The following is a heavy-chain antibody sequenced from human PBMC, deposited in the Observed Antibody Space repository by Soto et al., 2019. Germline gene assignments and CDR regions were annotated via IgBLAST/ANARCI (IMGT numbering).Heavy chain of an antibody. CDR2: MNPNSGNT. CDR3: ARGGYCTNGVCLYYYYYYMDV. Sequence: QVQLVQSGAEVKKPGASVKVSCKASGYTFTSYDINWVRQATGQGLEWMGWMNPNSGNTGYAQKFRGRVTMTRNTSISTAYMELSSLRSEDTAEYYCARGGYCTNGVCLYYYYYYMDVWGKGTTVTVSS. CDR1: GYTFTSYD. D-gene: IGHD2-8*01. J-gene: IGHJ6*03. V-gene: IGHV1-8*01.